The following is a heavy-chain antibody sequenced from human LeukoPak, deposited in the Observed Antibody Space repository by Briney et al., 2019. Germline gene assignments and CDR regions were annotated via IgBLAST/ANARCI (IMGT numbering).Heavy chain of an antibody. CDR2: MDPNTGHT. V-gene: IGHV1-8*02. J-gene: IGHJ5*02. CDR3: VRDGEGVGISVNYWFDP. Sequence: ASVKVPCKASGFMFTNFDINWVRQASGLGLEWMGWMDPNTGHTSYAQRFQGRVTLTRDTATSTAYMELRGLRSDDTAVYYCVRDGEGVGISVNYWFDPWGQGTLVTVSS. D-gene: IGHD3-10*01. CDR1: GFMFTNFD.